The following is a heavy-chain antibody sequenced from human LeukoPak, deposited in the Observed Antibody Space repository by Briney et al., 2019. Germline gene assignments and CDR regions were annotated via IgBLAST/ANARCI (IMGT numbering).Heavy chain of an antibody. J-gene: IGHJ4*02. CDR1: GFTFSSYS. V-gene: IGHV3-7*01. Sequence: SGGSLRLSCAASGFTFSSYSMNWVRQAPGKGLEWVANIKQDGSEKYYVDSVKGRFTISRDNAKNSLYLQMNSLRAEDTAVYYCARGTTYYYDSSGQDYWGQGTLVTVSS. D-gene: IGHD3-22*01. CDR3: ARGTTYYYDSSGQDY. CDR2: IKQDGSEK.